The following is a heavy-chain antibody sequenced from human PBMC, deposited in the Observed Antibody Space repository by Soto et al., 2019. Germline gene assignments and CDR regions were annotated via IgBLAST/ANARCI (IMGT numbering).Heavy chain of an antibody. Sequence: ASVKVSCEASGYTFTSYYMHWVRQAPGQGLEWMGIINPSGGSTTYAQNFQGRVTMTRDTSISTAYMELSRLRSDDTAVYYCAILWFGEARDYYYGMDVWGQGTTVTVSS. CDR1: GYTFTSYY. CDR2: INPSGGST. CDR3: AILWFGEARDYYYGMDV. J-gene: IGHJ6*02. V-gene: IGHV1-46*01. D-gene: IGHD3-10*01.